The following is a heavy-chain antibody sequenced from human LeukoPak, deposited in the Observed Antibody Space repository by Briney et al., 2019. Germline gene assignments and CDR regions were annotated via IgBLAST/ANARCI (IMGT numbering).Heavy chain of an antibody. CDR2: MNPNSGNT. Sequence: GASVKVSCKASGYTFSSYEINWVRQAAGQGLEWVGWMNPNSGNTGYAEKFQGRVSMTRNNPINTAYMELSSLRSEDTAVYYCARARTDLEFGDLAYAFEIWGQGTLVTVS. J-gene: IGHJ3*02. CDR1: GYTFSSYE. D-gene: IGHD3-16*01. V-gene: IGHV1-8*01. CDR3: ARARTDLEFGDLAYAFEI.